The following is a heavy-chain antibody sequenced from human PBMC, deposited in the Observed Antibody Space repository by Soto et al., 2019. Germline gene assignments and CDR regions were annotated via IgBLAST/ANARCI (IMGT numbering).Heavy chain of an antibody. V-gene: IGHV1-3*01. J-gene: IGHJ4*02. Sequence: ASVKVSCKASGYTFTSYYMHWVRQAPGQRLEWMGWINAGNGNTKYSQKFQGRVTITTDTSASTAYMELSSLRSEDTAVYYCARVIGGWYYFDYWGQGTLVTVSS. D-gene: IGHD6-19*01. CDR2: INAGNGNT. CDR1: GYTFTSYY. CDR3: ARVIGGWYYFDY.